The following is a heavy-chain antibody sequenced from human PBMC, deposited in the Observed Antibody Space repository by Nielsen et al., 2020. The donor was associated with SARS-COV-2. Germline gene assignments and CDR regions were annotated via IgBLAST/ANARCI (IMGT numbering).Heavy chain of an antibody. D-gene: IGHD5-24*01. CDR1: GGSISSNF. CDR2: LYDNGIP. V-gene: IGHV4-59*01. J-gene: IGHJ4*02. Sequence: SETLSLTCTVSGGSISSNFWSWIRQPPGKGLEWIGYLYDNGIPNYNPSVKSRVIMSMDTSKNQFSLQLSSVTAADTAIYYCARGGYNIYDFDYWGRGTLVTVSS. CDR3: ARGGYNIYDFDY.